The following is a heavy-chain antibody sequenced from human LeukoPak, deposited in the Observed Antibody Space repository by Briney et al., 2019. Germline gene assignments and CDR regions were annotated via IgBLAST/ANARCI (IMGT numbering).Heavy chain of an antibody. CDR2: ISSSSSTI. CDR1: GFTFSSYS. Sequence: GGSLRLSCAASGFTFSSYSMNWVRQAPGKGLEWVSYISSSSSTIYYADSVKGRFTISRDNAKNSLYLQMNSLRAEDTAVYYCARGAVVAATIYYYYGMDVWGQGTTVTVSS. CDR3: ARGAVVAATIYYYYGMDV. V-gene: IGHV3-48*04. D-gene: IGHD1-26*01. J-gene: IGHJ6*02.